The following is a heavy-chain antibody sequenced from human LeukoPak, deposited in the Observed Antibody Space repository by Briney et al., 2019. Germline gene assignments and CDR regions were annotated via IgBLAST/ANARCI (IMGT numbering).Heavy chain of an antibody. J-gene: IGHJ6*03. D-gene: IGHD5-12*01. CDR2: IRYDGSNK. CDR1: GFTFSSYA. V-gene: IGHV3-30*02. CDR3: AKNSVDIVATTDYYMDV. Sequence: GGSLRLSCAASGFTFSSYAMSWVRQAPGKGLEWVAFIRYDGSNKYYADSVKGRFAISRDNSKNTLYLQMNSLRAEDTAVYYCAKNSVDIVATTDYYMDVWGKGTTVTISS.